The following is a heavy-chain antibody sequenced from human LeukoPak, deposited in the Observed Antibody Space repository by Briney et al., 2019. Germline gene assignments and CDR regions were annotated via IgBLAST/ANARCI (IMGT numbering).Heavy chain of an antibody. Sequence: SETLSLTCTVSGGSISSSSYYWSWIRQPPGKGLEWIGRIYASGSTNYNPSLKSRVTMSVDTSKNQFSLKLSSVTAADTAVYYCARSVEGYCSGGSCYSYYYYMDVWGKGTTVTVSS. CDR1: GGSISSSSYY. D-gene: IGHD2-15*01. J-gene: IGHJ6*03. CDR2: IYASGST. V-gene: IGHV4-61*01. CDR3: ARSVEGYCSGGSCYSYYYYMDV.